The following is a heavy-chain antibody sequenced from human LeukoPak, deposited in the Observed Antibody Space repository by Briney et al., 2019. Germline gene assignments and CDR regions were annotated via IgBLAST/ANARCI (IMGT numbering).Heavy chain of an antibody. Sequence: ASVKISCTASGYTFTSYYIHWVRQAPGQGLEWMGIINPSGGSTDYAQKFQGRVTVTRDTSTSTVHMELSSLRSEDTAIYYCARPLAPVMLNAFDIWGQGTMVTVSS. D-gene: IGHD2-8*01. V-gene: IGHV1-46*01. J-gene: IGHJ3*02. CDR2: INPSGGST. CDR3: ARPLAPVMLNAFDI. CDR1: GYTFTSYY.